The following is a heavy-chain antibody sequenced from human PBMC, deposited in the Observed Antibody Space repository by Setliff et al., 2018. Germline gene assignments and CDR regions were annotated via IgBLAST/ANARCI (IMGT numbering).Heavy chain of an antibody. V-gene: IGHV3-7*01. D-gene: IGHD3-22*01. J-gene: IGHJ4*02. Sequence: HLGGSLRLSCAASGFTFSSYWMSWVRQAPGKGLEWVANIKQDGSEKYYVDSVKGRFTISRDNAKNSLYLQMNSLRAEDTAVYYCARDYYDSSGYYDYFDYWGQGTLVTVSS. CDR2: IKQDGSEK. CDR1: GFTFSSYW. CDR3: ARDYYDSSGYYDYFDY.